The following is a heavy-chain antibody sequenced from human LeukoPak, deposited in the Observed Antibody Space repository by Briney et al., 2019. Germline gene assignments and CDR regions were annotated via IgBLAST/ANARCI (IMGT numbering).Heavy chain of an antibody. CDR3: ARVATKEIRGYSFYEFYYYMDV. J-gene: IGHJ6*03. CDR2: VYASGKT. D-gene: IGHD3-10*01. Sequence: SETLSLTCAVSGGSMSSNIYSWSWLRQPAGKGLEWIGHVYASGKTRYNPSLKSRVNLFVDTSKNRFSLKLTSVTAADTAVYYCARVATKEIRGYSFYEFYYYMDVWGKGTTVTVSS. V-gene: IGHV4-61*09. CDR1: GGSMSSNIYS.